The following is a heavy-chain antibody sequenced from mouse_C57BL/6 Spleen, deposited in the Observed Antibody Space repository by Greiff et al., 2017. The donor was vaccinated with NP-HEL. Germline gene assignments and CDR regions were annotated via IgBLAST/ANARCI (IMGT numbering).Heavy chain of an antibody. D-gene: IGHD2-2*01. CDR2: ISYDGSN. CDR1: GYSITSGYY. V-gene: IGHV3-6*01. J-gene: IGHJ2*01. Sequence: EVKLVESGPGLVKPSQSLSLTCSVTGYSITSGYYWNWIRQFPGNKLEWMGYISYDGSNNYNPSLKNRISITRDTSKNQFFLKLNSVTTEDTATYYCARRGWLPLYFDYWGQGTTLTVSS. CDR3: ARRGWLPLYFDY.